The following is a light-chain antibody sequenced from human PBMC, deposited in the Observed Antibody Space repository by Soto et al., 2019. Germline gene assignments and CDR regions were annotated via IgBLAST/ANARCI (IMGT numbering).Light chain of an antibody. CDR2: DAS. V-gene: IGKV1-5*01. CDR1: QSISSC. Sequence: DIQMTQAPSTLSASVGDRVTITCRASQSISSCVAWYQQKPGKAPKLLIYDASSLESGVTSRFSGSGYGTDFSLTISSLQPDAFATYYCKQYHSYYPWTFGQGTKVDIK. CDR3: KQYHSYYPWT. J-gene: IGKJ1*01.